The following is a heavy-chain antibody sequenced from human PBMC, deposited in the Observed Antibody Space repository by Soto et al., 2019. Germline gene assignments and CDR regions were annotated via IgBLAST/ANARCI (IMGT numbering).Heavy chain of an antibody. J-gene: IGHJ3*02. D-gene: IGHD6-19*01. CDR3: ARYSSGWYKYAFDI. CDR1: GGSISSYY. V-gene: IGHV4-59*01. Sequence: SETLSLTCTVSGGSISSYYWSWIRQPPGKGLEWIGDIYYSGSTNYNPSLKSRVTISVDTSKNQFSLKLSSVTAADTAVYYCARYSSGWYKYAFDIWGQGTMVTVSS. CDR2: IYYSGST.